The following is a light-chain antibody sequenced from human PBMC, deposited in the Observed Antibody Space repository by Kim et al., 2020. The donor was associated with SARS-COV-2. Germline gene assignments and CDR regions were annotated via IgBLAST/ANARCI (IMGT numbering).Light chain of an antibody. CDR2: KTS. CDR3: IQSSQFPFI. V-gene: IGKV2-24*01. J-gene: IGKJ3*01. Sequence: DIVMTQTPLFLPVTLGQPASISCKSSESLLHSDGNTYLNSLQQRPGQPPRLLIYKTSNRFPGVPDRFSGSGAGTHFTLRISTVEPEDVAVYYCIQSSQFPFIFGPGTKVDIK. CDR1: ESLLHSDGNTY.